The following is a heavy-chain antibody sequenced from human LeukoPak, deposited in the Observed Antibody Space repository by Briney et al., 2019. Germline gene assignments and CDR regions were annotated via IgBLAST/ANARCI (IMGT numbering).Heavy chain of an antibody. CDR3: ARRYCSGGSCYSAFDI. J-gene: IGHJ3*02. Sequence: GESLKISCKGSGYSFTSYWIGWVRQMPGKGLEWMGIIYPGDSDTRYSPSFQGQVIISADKSISTAYLQWSSLKASDTAMYYCARRYCSGGSCYSAFDIWGQGTMVTVSS. CDR2: IYPGDSDT. CDR1: GYSFTSYW. D-gene: IGHD2-15*01. V-gene: IGHV5-51*01.